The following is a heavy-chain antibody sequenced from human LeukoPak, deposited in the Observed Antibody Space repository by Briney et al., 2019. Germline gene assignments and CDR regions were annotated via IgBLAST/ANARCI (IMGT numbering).Heavy chain of an antibody. Sequence: ASVKVSCKASGYTFTGYYMHWVRQALGQGLEWMGWINPNSGGTNYAQKFQGRVTMTRDTSISTAYMELSRLRSDDTAVYYCARAGARWELLNYYYYYGMDVWGQGTTVTVSS. J-gene: IGHJ6*02. CDR1: GYTFTGYY. CDR2: INPNSGGT. CDR3: ARAGARWELLNYYYYYGMDV. D-gene: IGHD1-26*01. V-gene: IGHV1-2*02.